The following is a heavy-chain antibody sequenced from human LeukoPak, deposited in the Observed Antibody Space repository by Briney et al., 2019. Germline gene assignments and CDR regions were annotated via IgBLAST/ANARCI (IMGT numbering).Heavy chain of an antibody. CDR2: IYPGDSDT. CDR3: ARQATNRVVSDY. V-gene: IGHV5-51*01. CDR1: GYTFNRHW. J-gene: IGHJ4*02. D-gene: IGHD3-3*01. Sequence: GESLKISCKGSGYTFNRHWIGWVRQMPGKGLEWMGIIYPGDSDTRYNPAFQGQVTISADKSISTAYLQWSSLKASDTAMYYCARQATNRVVSDYWGQGTLVTVSS.